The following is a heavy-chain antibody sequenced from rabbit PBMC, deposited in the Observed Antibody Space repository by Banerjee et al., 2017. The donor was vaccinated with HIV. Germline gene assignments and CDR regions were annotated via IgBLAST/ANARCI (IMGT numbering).Heavy chain of an antibody. V-gene: IGHV1S45*01. CDR1: GFSFSFSNY. CDR2: IAAGVSGTT. J-gene: IGHJ3*01. Sequence: QEQLVESGGDLVKPGASLTLTCTASGFSFSFSNYLCWVRQPPGKGPEWIACIAAGVSGTTYYATWAKGRFTISKTSSTTVTLQMTSLTAADTATYFCARDTATSFSTYGMDLWGQGTLVTVS. CDR3: ARDTATSFSTYGMDL. D-gene: IGHD1-1*01.